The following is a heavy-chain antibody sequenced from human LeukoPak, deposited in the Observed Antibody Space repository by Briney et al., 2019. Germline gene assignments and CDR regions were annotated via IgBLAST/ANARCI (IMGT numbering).Heavy chain of an antibody. CDR1: GYTFTSYG. V-gene: IGHV1-18*01. D-gene: IGHD2-2*01. Sequence: ASVKVSCKASGYTFTSYGISWVRQAPGQGLEWMGWISAYNGNTNYAQKLQGRVTMTTDTSTSTAYMELRSLRSDDTAVYYCAGRVPAAVHIDNWFDPWGQGTLVTVSS. J-gene: IGHJ5*02. CDR2: ISAYNGNT. CDR3: AGRVPAAVHIDNWFDP.